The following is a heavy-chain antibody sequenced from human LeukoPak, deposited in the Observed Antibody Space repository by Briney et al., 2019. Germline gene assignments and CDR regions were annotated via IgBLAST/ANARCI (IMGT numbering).Heavy chain of an antibody. J-gene: IGHJ5*02. V-gene: IGHV3-21*04. CDR2: ISPTSSYM. D-gene: IGHD4-23*01. Sequence: GGSLRLSCAASGFTFTDFYMNWVRQAPGKGLEWVSWISPTSSYMYYADSVKGRFTISRDNAKNSLYLQMNSLRAGDTALYYCVRDADGGNSWFDPWGQGTLVTVSS. CDR1: GFTFTDFY. CDR3: VRDADGGNSWFDP.